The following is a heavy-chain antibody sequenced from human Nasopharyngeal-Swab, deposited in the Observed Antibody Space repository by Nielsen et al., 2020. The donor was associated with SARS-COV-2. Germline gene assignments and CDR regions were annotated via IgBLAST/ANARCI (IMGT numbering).Heavy chain of an antibody. D-gene: IGHD3-10*01. V-gene: IGHV3-21*01. J-gene: IGHJ6*02. CDR1: GFTFSSYT. CDR3: ARDYGIGAYFYYGMDV. Sequence: GESLKISCAASGFTFSSYTVNWVRQAPGKGLEWVSSISSSGTYIYYADSVKGRFTISRDNAKSSLYLQMDSLRADDTAVYYCARDYGIGAYFYYGMDVWGQGTTVTVSS. CDR2: ISSSGTYI.